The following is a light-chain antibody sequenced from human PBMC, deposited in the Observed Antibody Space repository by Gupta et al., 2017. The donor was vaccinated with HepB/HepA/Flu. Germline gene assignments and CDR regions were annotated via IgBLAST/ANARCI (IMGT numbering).Light chain of an antibody. J-gene: IGKJ4*01. CDR2: GAS. Sequence: EIVMTQSPATLSVSPGERATLSCRASQSVSSNLAWYQQKPGQAPRLLIYGASTRATGIPARFIGSGSGTEFTLTISSLLSEDFAVYYCQQYNNWPLTFGGGTKVEIK. V-gene: IGKV3-15*01. CDR1: QSVSSN. CDR3: QQYNNWPLT.